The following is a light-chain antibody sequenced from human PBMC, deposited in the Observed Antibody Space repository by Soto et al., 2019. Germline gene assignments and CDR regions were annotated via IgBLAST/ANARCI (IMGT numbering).Light chain of an antibody. V-gene: IGKV3-20*01. CDR2: GAS. CDR1: QSVSDFY. J-gene: IGKJ1*01. CDR3: QQYGNPPVT. Sequence: EIVLTQSPGTLSLSPGETGTLSCRASQSVSDFYLAWYQQKPGQAPRLLIYGASSRATGIPDRFSGSGSGTEFPLTIGRLEPEDFAVYYCQQYGNPPVTFGKGTKVKIK.